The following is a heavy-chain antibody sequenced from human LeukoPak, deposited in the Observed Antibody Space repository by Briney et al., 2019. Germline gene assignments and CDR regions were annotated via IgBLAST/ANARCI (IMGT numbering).Heavy chain of an antibody. D-gene: IGHD5-12*01. V-gene: IGHV3-66*02. J-gene: IGHJ4*02. CDR3: ASIDIVAAIWVYFDY. CDR1: GFTVSSNY. CDR2: IYSGGST. Sequence: GGSLRLSRAASGFTVSSNYMSWVRQAPGKGLEWVSVIYSGGSTYYADSVKGRFTISRDNSKNTLYLQMNSLRAEDTAVYYCASIDIVAAIWVYFDYWGQGTLVTVSS.